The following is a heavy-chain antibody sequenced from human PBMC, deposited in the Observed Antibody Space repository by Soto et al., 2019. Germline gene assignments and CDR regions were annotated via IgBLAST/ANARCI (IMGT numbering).Heavy chain of an antibody. D-gene: IGHD6-19*01. J-gene: IGHJ6*02. CDR2: INPNSGGT. V-gene: IGHV1-2*04. CDR3: ARSNYSSGWFSDYYGMDV. Sequence: ASVKVSCKASGYTFTVYYMHWVRQAPGQGLEWMGWINPNSGGTNYAQKFQGWVTMTRDTSISTAYMELSRLRSDDTAVYYCARSNYSSGWFSDYYGMDVWGQGTTVTVSS. CDR1: GYTFTVYY.